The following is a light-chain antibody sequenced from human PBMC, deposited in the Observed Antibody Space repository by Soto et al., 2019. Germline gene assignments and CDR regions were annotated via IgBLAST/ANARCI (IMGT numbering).Light chain of an antibody. CDR2: AAS. V-gene: IGKV1-39*01. CDR1: QSISSS. J-gene: IGKJ4*01. Sequence: DIQMTQSQSALSASGGDRVTITCRASQSISSSFNWYQQKPGKAPKLMIYAASSLQSGVPSRFSGSGSGTDFTLTISSLQPEDFATYYCQQSYSTPAGLTFGGGTKVEIK. CDR3: QQSYSTPAGLT.